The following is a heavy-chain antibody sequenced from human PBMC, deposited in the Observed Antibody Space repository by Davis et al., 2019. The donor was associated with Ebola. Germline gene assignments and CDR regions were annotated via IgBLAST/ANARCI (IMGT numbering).Heavy chain of an antibody. CDR3: AREGMDGSGTPYCYYGMDV. Sequence: ASVKVSCKASGYTFTSYGISWVRQAPGQGLEWMGWISAYNGNTNYAQKLQGRVTMTTDTSTSTAYMELRSLRSDDTAVYYCAREGMDGSGTPYCYYGMDVWGQGTTVTVSS. J-gene: IGHJ6*02. CDR1: GYTFTSYG. D-gene: IGHD3-10*01. CDR2: ISAYNGNT. V-gene: IGHV1-18*01.